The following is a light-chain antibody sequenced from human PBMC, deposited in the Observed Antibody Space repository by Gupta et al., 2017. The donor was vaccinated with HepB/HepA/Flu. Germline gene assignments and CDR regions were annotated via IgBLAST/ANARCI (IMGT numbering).Light chain of an antibody. V-gene: IGKV2-28*01. J-gene: IGKJ2*01. CDR1: QSLLGGDGHNY. CDR3: IQGLQTPFI. CDR2: LGS. Sequence: DSVMTQSPLSLAVTPGEPASIACRSTQSLLGGDGHNYLDWYLLKPGQSPQLLIHLGSQRALGVPDRFSDSRSATDFTLKISRAEVENVGVYYCIQGLQTPFIFGQGTKLEIK.